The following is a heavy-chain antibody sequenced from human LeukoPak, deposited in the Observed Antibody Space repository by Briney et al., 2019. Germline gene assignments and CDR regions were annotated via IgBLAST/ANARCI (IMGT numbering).Heavy chain of an antibody. V-gene: IGHV1-46*01. D-gene: IGHD2-15*01. CDR2: INPSGGST. Sequence: GASVKVSCKASGYTFTNYYKHWVRQAPGQGLEWMGIINPSGGSTYYAQKFQGRVTMTRDTSTTTAHMELSSLISEDTAVYYCARVHCSGGSCYGEVFDYWGQGTLVTVSS. CDR1: GYTFTNYY. CDR3: ARVHCSGGSCYGEVFDY. J-gene: IGHJ4*02.